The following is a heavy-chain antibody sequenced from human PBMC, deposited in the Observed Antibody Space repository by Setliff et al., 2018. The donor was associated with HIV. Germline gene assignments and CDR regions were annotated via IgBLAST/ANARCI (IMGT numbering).Heavy chain of an antibody. D-gene: IGHD3-22*01. Sequence: TLSLTCTVSGGSTSNEYWSWIRQPPGKGLEWIGYIYDSGSPKYNPSLKRRVTISIDTSKSQISLKLTSVTAADTAMYHCARVYYFDSSGYYQRGDVFDIWGQGTMVTVSS. CDR2: IYDSGSP. CDR1: GGSTSNEY. V-gene: IGHV4-59*01. CDR3: ARVYYFDSSGYYQRGDVFDI. J-gene: IGHJ3*02.